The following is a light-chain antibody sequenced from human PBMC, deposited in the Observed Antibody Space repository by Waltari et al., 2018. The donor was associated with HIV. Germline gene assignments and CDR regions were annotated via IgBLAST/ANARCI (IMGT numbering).Light chain of an antibody. CDR3: SSYRGSSTLVV. J-gene: IGLJ2*01. V-gene: IGLV2-14*01. CDR1: RSDVGGYDY. Sequence: QSALTQPASVSGSPGQSITISCTGARSDVGGYDYVSGYHQHPCQAPKLMIYEVTNRPSGISNRFSGSKSGNTASLTISGLQAEDEADYYCSSYRGSSTLVVFGGGTKLTVL. CDR2: EVT.